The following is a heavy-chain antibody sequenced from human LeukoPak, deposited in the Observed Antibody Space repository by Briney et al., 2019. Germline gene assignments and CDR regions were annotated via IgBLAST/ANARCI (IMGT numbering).Heavy chain of an antibody. CDR1: GYTFTNNY. CDR2: IYPRDGST. CDR3: ARDQEGFDY. V-gene: IGHV1-46*01. J-gene: IGHJ4*02. Sequence: ASLKVSCKASGYTFTNNYLHWVRQAPGQGLEWMGMIYPRDGSTSYAQNFQGRVTVTRDTSTTTVHMELRGLRSEDTAVYYCARDQEGFDYWGQGTVVTVSS.